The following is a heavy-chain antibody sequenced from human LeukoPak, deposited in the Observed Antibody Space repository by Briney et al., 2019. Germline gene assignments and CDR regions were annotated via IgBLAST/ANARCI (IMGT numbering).Heavy chain of an antibody. V-gene: IGHV3-21*04. Sequence: PGGSLRLSCAASGFTFSTYTMNWVRQAPGKGLEWVSSISSRSSYIYYADSVKGRFTISRDNSKNTLYLQMNSLRAEDTAVYYRAKGGGVVKIAVAGTLAHWGQGTLVTVSS. CDR2: ISSRSSYI. D-gene: IGHD6-19*01. CDR3: AKGGGVVKIAVAGTLAH. CDR1: GFTFSTYT. J-gene: IGHJ4*02.